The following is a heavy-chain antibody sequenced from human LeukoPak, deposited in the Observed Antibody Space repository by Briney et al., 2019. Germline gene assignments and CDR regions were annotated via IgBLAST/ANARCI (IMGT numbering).Heavy chain of an antibody. J-gene: IGHJ3*02. Sequence: SGTLCLTCTVSGGSISSGGYYWSWVRPPPGKGLEWIVSIYHSGSTCYNPSLKSRVTISVDRSKNQFSLKLSSVTGADTAVYYCARSGYCSSTSCYRDAFDIWGQGTMVTVSS. CDR1: GGSISSGGYY. CDR2: IYHSGST. V-gene: IGHV4-30-2*01. D-gene: IGHD2-2*02. CDR3: ARSGYCSSTSCYRDAFDI.